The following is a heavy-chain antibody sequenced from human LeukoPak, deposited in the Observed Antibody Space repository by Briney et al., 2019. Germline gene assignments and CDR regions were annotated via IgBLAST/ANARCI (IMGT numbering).Heavy chain of an antibody. Sequence: SVKVSCKASGGTFGNNAISWLRQAPAEGPEWMGDIITILDTANYAQKFQGRLTITADESTSTAYMELNSLRSEDTAVYYCARASRVNLRVGAAGGTGWFDPWGQGTLVTVSS. CDR1: GGTFGNNA. CDR3: ARASRVNLRVGAAGGTGWFDP. V-gene: IGHV1-69*01. CDR2: IITILDTA. J-gene: IGHJ5*02. D-gene: IGHD6-13*01.